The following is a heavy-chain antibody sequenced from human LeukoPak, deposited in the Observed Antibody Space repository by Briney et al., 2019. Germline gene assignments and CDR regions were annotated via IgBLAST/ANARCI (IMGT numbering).Heavy chain of an antibody. D-gene: IGHD6-19*01. J-gene: IGHJ6*03. CDR3: AKYSSGWPYYMDV. Sequence: GGSLRLSCAASGFTFSSYSMNWVRQAPGKGLEWVSSIGSSSSYIYYADSVKGRFTISRDNAKNSLYLQMNSLRAEDTAVYYCAKYSSGWPYYMDVWGKGTTVTVSS. CDR1: GFTFSSYS. V-gene: IGHV3-21*01. CDR2: IGSSSSYI.